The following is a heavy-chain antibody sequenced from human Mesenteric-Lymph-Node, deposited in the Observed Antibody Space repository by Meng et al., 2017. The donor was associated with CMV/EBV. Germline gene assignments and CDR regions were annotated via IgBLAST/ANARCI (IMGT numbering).Heavy chain of an antibody. CDR1: GFTFTSYG. Sequence: GGSLRLSCAPSGFTFTSYGMHWVRQAPGKGLEWVACIRYDGSSKYYADSMKGRFTSSRDNSKNTLYLQVNSLRTEDTAVYYCVKDRAPNCGGDCYTGPFDYWGQGTLVTVSS. J-gene: IGHJ4*01. V-gene: IGHV3-30*02. CDR3: VKDRAPNCGGDCYTGPFDY. CDR2: IRYDGSSK. D-gene: IGHD2-21*01.